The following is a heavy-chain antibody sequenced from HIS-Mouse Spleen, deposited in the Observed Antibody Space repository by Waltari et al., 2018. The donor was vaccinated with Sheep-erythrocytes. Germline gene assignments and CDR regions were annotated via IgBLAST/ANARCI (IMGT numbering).Heavy chain of an antibody. Sequence: QVQLQQWGAGLLKPSETLSLTCAVYGGSFSGYYWSWIRQPPGKGLEWIGEINHSGSTNYNPSLKSRVTISVDTSKNQFSLKLSSVTAADTAVYYCARGQVTTHASDIWGQGTMVTVSS. D-gene: IGHD4-17*01. J-gene: IGHJ3*02. V-gene: IGHV4-34*01. CDR2: INHSGST. CDR3: ARGQVTTHASDI. CDR1: GGSFSGYY.